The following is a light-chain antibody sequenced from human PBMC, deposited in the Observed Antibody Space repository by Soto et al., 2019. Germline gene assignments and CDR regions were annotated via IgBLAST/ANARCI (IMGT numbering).Light chain of an antibody. CDR3: QQRSNRLPIT. CDR1: QSVGSY. Sequence: ETVLTQSPVTLSLSPGERATLSCRASQSVGSYLAWYPQKPGQAPRLLIYDASSRAPGVPARFSGSGSGTDFTLPISSLEPEDFAVYYCQQRSNRLPITFGQGTRLDIK. CDR2: DAS. J-gene: IGKJ5*01. V-gene: IGKV3-11*01.